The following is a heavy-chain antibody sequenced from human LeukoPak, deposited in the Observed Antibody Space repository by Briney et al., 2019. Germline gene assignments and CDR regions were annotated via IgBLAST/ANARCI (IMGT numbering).Heavy chain of an antibody. J-gene: IGHJ6*03. CDR1: GGSFSSYY. Sequence: PSETLSLTCTVSGGSFSSYYWSWIRQPPGKGLEWIGYIYYSGSTNYNPSLKSRVTISVDTSKNQFSLKLSSVTAADTAVYYWARGKPSYGSGTFYRPLEPNYMDVWGKGTTVTVSS. CDR2: IYYSGST. CDR3: ARGKPSYGSGTFYRPLEPNYMDV. D-gene: IGHD3-10*01. V-gene: IGHV4-59*08.